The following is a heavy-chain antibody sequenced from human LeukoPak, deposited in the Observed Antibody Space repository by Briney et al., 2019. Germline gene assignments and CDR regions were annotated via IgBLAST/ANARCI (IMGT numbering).Heavy chain of an antibody. D-gene: IGHD4-17*01. CDR2: ISSSSTYI. V-gene: IGHV3-21*01. J-gene: IGHJ3*02. Sequence: GGSLRLSCAASGFTFSSYTMNWVRQAPGKGLEWVSSISSSSTYIYYADSVKGRFTISRDNAKNSLYLQMNSLRAEDTAMYYCARLDYGDYVRRGTFDIWGQGTMVTVSS. CDR1: GFTFSSYT. CDR3: ARLDYGDYVRRGTFDI.